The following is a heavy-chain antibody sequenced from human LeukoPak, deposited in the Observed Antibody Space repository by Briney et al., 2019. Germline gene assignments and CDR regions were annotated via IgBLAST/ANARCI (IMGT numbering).Heavy chain of an antibody. CDR3: AKASEWMTVTPGSFDY. CDR1: GFTYSSYA. CDR2: ISGGGEST. J-gene: IGHJ4*02. D-gene: IGHD4-17*01. V-gene: IGHV3-23*01. Sequence: GGSLRLSCAASGFTYSSYAMSWVRQAPGKGLEWVSGISGGGESTYYADSVKGRFTISRDNSQNTLFLQMNSLRAEDTALYYCAKASEWMTVTPGSFDYWGQGTLVTVSS.